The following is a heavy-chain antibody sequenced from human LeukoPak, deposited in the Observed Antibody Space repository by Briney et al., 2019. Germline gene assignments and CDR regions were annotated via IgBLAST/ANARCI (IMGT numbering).Heavy chain of an antibody. V-gene: IGHV5-51*01. Sequence: GESLKISCKASGYTFTNYWTGWVRLMPGKGLEWMWIIYPGDSDTRYSPSFQGHVTISVDKSITTAYLLWSSLKASDTAMYYCARVRIGGTYLFDYWGQGTLVSVSS. CDR3: ARVRIGGTYLFDY. CDR1: GYTFTNYW. CDR2: IYPGDSDT. D-gene: IGHD2-15*01. J-gene: IGHJ4*02.